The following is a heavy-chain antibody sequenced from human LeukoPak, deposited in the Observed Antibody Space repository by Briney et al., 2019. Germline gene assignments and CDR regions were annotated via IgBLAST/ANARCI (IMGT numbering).Heavy chain of an antibody. Sequence: GGSLRLSCAASGFTFSSYGMHWVRQAPGKGLEWVAFIRYDGSNKYYADSVKGRFTISRDNSKNTLYLQMNSLRAEDTAVYYCAKEFLSCSSPGYWGQGTLVTVSS. CDR1: GFTFSSYG. CDR2: IRYDGSNK. D-gene: IGHD6-13*01. CDR3: AKEFLSCSSPGY. J-gene: IGHJ4*02. V-gene: IGHV3-30*02.